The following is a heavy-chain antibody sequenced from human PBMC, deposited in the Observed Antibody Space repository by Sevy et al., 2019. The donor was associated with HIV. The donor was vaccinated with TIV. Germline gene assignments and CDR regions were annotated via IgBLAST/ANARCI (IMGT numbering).Heavy chain of an antibody. J-gene: IGHJ4*02. CDR1: GFSFREHS. CDR2: SSSFSSFL. Sequence: GGSLRLSCAASGFSFREHSGHWVRQAPGKGLEWVASSSSFSSFLYYAGSVKGRFTISRDNAKNSVYLQIDSLRAEDTAVYYCARAQRDCASTSCNAYGDYSYYFDNWGQGTLVTVSS. CDR3: ARAQRDCASTSCNAYGDYSYYFDN. D-gene: IGHD2-2*01. V-gene: IGHV3-21*01.